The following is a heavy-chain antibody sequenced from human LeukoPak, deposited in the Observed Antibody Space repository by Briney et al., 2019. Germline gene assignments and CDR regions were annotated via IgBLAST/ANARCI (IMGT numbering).Heavy chain of an antibody. V-gene: IGHV3-66*02. Sequence: PGGSLRLSCAASGFTVSSNYMSWVRQAPGKGLEWVSVIYSGGSTYYADSVKGRFTISRDNSKNTLYLQMNSLRAEDTAVYYCARVGREYSSSKGGYYYYMDVWGKGTTVTVSS. CDR2: IYSGGST. D-gene: IGHD6-6*01. CDR3: ARVGREYSSSKGGYYYYMDV. CDR1: GFTVSSNY. J-gene: IGHJ6*03.